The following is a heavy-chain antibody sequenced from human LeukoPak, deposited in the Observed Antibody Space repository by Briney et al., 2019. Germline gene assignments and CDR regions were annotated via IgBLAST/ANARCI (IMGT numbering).Heavy chain of an antibody. CDR2: IYYSGST. Sequence: PSETLSLTCTVSGGSISSYYWSWIRQPPGKGLEWIGYIYYSGSTNYNPSLKSRVTISVDTSKNQFSLKLSSVTAADTAVYYCARGVGLRYFDWFPSNWFDPWGQGTLVTVSS. CDR1: GGSISSYY. D-gene: IGHD3-9*01. CDR3: ARGVGLRYFDWFPSNWFDP. J-gene: IGHJ5*02. V-gene: IGHV4-59*01.